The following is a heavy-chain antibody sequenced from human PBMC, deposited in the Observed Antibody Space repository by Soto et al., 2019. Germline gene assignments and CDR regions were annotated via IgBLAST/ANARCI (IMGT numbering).Heavy chain of an antibody. V-gene: IGHV1-2*04. D-gene: IGHD3-10*01. CDR1: GYTFTSYD. CDR3: ARDGNYYGSGSYVAFDI. Sequence: GASVKVSCKASGYTFTSYDINWVRQAPGQGLEWMGWINPNSGGTNYAQKFQGWVTMTRDTSISTAYMELSRLRSDDTAVYYCARDGNYYGSGSYVAFDIWGQGTMVTVSS. CDR2: INPNSGGT. J-gene: IGHJ3*02.